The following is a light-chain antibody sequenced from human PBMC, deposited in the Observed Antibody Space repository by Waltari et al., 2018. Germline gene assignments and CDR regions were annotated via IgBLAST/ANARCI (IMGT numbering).Light chain of an antibody. V-gene: IGLV1-40*01. CDR1: SSTILAPYD. CDR2: DNF. CDR3: QSYDSLSALYV. Sequence: SVLTQHPSVSLAPGQPATNTPIGSSSTILAPYDAQRDQQLPGTAPKLLIFDNFVRPSGVPDRFSASKSGTSASLAISGLQAEDEADYYCQSYDSLSALYVFGTGTKVSVL. J-gene: IGLJ1*01.